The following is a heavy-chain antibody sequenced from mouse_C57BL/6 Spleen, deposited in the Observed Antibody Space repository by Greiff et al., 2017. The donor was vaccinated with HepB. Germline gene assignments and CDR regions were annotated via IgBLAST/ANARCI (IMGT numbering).Heavy chain of an antibody. J-gene: IGHJ2*01. Sequence: LVESGPELVKPGASVKISCKASGYAFSSSWMNWVKQRPGKGLEWIGRIYPGDGDTNYNGKFKGKATLTADKSSSTAYMQLSSLTSEDSAVYFCAISEDSSGYFDYWGQGTTLTVSS. CDR3: AISEDSSGYFDY. V-gene: IGHV1-82*01. CDR2: IYPGDGDT. CDR1: GYAFSSSW. D-gene: IGHD3-2*02.